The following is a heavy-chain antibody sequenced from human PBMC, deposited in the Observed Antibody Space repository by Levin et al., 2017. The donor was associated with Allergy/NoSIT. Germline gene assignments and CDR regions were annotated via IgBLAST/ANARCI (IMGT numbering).Heavy chain of an antibody. J-gene: IGHJ4*02. CDR2: IYYSGST. CDR1: GGSISSYY. Sequence: GSLRLSCTVSGGSISSYYWSWIRQPPGKGLEWIGYIYYSGSTNYNPSLKSRVTISVDTSKNQFSLKLSSVTAADTAVYYCARQYHSSSFIDYWGQGTLVTVSS. V-gene: IGHV4-59*08. CDR3: ARQYHSSSFIDY. D-gene: IGHD6-13*01.